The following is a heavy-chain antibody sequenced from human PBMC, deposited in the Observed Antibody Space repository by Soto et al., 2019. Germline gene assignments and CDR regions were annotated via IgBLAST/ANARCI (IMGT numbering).Heavy chain of an antibody. CDR2: ISWNSGSI. CDR1: GFTFDDYA. Sequence: GGSLRLSCAASGFTFDDYAMHWVRQAPGKGLEWVSGISWNSGSIGYADSVKGRFTISRDNAKNSLYLQMNSLRAEDTALYYCAKDYYRIAVAGSLDYWGQGTLVTVSS. D-gene: IGHD6-19*01. CDR3: AKDYYRIAVAGSLDY. J-gene: IGHJ4*02. V-gene: IGHV3-9*01.